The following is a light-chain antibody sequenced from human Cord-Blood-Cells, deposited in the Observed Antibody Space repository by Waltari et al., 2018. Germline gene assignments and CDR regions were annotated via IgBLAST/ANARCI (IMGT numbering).Light chain of an antibody. CDR3: QQRSNWPPLT. CDR2: DAS. CDR1: QSVSSY. V-gene: IGKV3-11*01. J-gene: IGKJ4*01. Sequence: EIVLTQSPATLSLSPGARATLSCRASQSVSSYLAWYQQKPGQAPRLLIYDASNSATGIPARFSGSGSGTDFTLTISSLEPEGFAVYYCQQRSNWPPLTFGGGTKVEIK.